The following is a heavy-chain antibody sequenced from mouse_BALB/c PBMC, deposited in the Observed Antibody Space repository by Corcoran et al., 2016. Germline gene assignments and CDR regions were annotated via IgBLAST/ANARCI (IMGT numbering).Heavy chain of an antibody. D-gene: IGHD1-1*01. Sequence: DVQLQESGPGLVKPSQSLSLTSSVTGYSITSGYYWNWIRQFPGNKLEWMGYISYDGSNNYNPSLKNRISITRDTSKNQFFLKLNSVTTEDTATYYCARDYGSSYAMDYWGQGTSVTVSS. CDR3: ARDYGSSYAMDY. CDR2: ISYDGSN. CDR1: GYSITSGYY. J-gene: IGHJ4*01. V-gene: IGHV3-6*02.